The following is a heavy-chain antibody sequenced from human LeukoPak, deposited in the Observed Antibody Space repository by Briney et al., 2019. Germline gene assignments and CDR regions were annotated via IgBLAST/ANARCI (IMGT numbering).Heavy chain of an antibody. J-gene: IGHJ6*02. CDR2: INPNSGGT. Sequence: ASVKVSCKASGYTFTGYYMHWVRQAPGQGLEWMGWINPNSGGTNYAQTFQGRVTMTRDTSISTAYMELSRLRSDDTAVYYCARRPWIHYGMDVWGQGTTVTVSS. CDR3: ARRPWIHYGMDV. V-gene: IGHV1-2*02. CDR1: GYTFTGYY. D-gene: IGHD5-18*01.